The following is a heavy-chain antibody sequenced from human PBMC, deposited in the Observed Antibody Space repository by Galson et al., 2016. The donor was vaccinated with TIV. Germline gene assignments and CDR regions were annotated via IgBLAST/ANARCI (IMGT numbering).Heavy chain of an antibody. CDR3: VSSRGTDFWRNFDF. Sequence: SLRLSCAASGFTFSGYSMNWVRQAPGKGLEWVSFISGTLSDTYYADSVKGRFSISRDNTKNSVYLQMNNLSAEDMAVYYCVSSRGTDFWRNFDFWGQGTLVPVSS. D-gene: IGHD3-3*01. CDR1: GFTFSGYS. V-gene: IGHV3-21*01. J-gene: IGHJ4*02. CDR2: ISGTLSDT.